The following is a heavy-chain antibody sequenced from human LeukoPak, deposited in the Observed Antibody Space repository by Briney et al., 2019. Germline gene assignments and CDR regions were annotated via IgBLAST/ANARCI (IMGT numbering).Heavy chain of an antibody. CDR3: ARVGRGGSGWTATEDY. J-gene: IGHJ4*02. Sequence: RASVKVSCKASGGTFRNYVISWVRQAPGHGLEWMGWISAYNGNTNYAQKLQGRVTMTTDTSTSTAYMELRSLRSDDTAVYYCARVGRGGSGWTATEDYWGQGTLVTVSS. V-gene: IGHV1-18*01. D-gene: IGHD3-10*01. CDR2: ISAYNGNT. CDR1: GGTFRNYV.